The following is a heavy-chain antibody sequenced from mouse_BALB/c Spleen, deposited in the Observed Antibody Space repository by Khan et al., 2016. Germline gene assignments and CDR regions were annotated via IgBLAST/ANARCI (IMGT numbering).Heavy chain of an antibody. J-gene: IGHJ3*01. CDR1: GFNIKDTY. Sequence: VQLQQSGAELVKPGASVKLSCTASGFNIKDTYMHWVKQRPEQGLEWIGRIDPANGNTKYDPKFQGKATITADTSSNTAYLQLSSLTSEDTAVDYCARSPYDYDVRFAYWGQGTLVTVSA. CDR2: IDPANGNT. CDR3: ARSPYDYDVRFAY. D-gene: IGHD2-4*01. V-gene: IGHV14-3*02.